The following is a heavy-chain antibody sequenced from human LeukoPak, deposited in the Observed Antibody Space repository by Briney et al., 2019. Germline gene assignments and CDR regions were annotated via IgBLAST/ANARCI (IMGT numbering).Heavy chain of an antibody. J-gene: IGHJ6*02. CDR2: IYYSGST. V-gene: IGHV4-59*01. CDR1: GGSIRSYY. Sequence: NPSETLSLTCTVSGGSIRSYYWSWIRQPPGKGLEWIGYIYYSGSTNYNPSLKSRVTISVDTSKNQFSLKLSSVTAADTAVYYCASSPGNPYYDFWSGYPDYYYYGMDVWGQGTTVTVSS. D-gene: IGHD3-3*01. CDR3: ASSPGNPYYDFWSGYPDYYYYGMDV.